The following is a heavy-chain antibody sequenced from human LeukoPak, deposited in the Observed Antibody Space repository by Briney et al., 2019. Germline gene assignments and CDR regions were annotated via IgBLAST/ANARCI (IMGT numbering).Heavy chain of an antibody. CDR1: GGSISSGSYY. CDR2: IYTSGST. J-gene: IGHJ4*02. CDR3: ARVEGEGYCSSTSCYHFDY. Sequence: PSETLSLTCTVSGGSISSGSYYWSWIRQPAGKGLEWIGRIYTSGSTNYNPSLKSRVTISVDTSKNQFSLKLSSVTAADTAVYYCARVEGEGYCSSTSCYHFDYWGQGTLVTVSS. V-gene: IGHV4-61*02. D-gene: IGHD2-2*01.